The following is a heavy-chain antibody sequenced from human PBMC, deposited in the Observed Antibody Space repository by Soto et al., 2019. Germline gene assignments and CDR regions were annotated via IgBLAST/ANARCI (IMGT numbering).Heavy chain of an antibody. V-gene: IGHV4-34*01. CDR2: INHSGST. CDR3: ARARDDYGGNAYFDY. CDR1: GGSFSGYY. D-gene: IGHD4-17*01. Sequence: SETLSLTCAVYGGSFSGYYWSWIRQPPGKGLEWIGEINHSGSTNYNPSLKSRVTISVDTSKNQFSLKLSSVTAADTAVYYCARARDDYGGNAYFDYWGQGTLVTVSS. J-gene: IGHJ4*02.